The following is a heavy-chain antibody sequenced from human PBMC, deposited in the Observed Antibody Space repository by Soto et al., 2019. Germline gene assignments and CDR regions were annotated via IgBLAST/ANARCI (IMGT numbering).Heavy chain of an antibody. CDR3: AIDLWWYTH. CDR1: GFTFSDHA. D-gene: IGHD2-15*01. J-gene: IGHJ4*02. Sequence: VPLLESGGGLVQPGGSLRLSCTASGFTFSDHAMTWVRQAPGKGLEWLSGISGGGSGAYYAASVKGRFTVSRAKSNNTLFLQMDSLRVEDTAVYYCAIDLWWYTHWGQGTLVSVSS. V-gene: IGHV3-23*01. CDR2: ISGGGSGA.